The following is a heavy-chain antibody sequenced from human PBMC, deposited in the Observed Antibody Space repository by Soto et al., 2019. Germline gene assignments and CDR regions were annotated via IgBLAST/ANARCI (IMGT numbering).Heavy chain of an antibody. D-gene: IGHD6-13*01. Sequence: AGGSLRLSCAASGFTFTSSPMSWVRQAPGKGLEWVSSISGSGGNTYYADSVKGRFTISRDNSKNTLYLQMNSLRAEDTAVYFCARILTAAGIDYWGQGTLVTVS. J-gene: IGHJ4*02. CDR1: GFTFTSSP. CDR3: ARILTAAGIDY. CDR2: ISGSGGNT. V-gene: IGHV3-23*01.